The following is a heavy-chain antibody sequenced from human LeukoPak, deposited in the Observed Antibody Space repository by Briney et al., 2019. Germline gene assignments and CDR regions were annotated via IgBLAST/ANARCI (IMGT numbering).Heavy chain of an antibody. Sequence: SETLSLTCAVSGGSISSSNWWSWVRQPPGKGLEWIGEIYHSGSTNYNPSLKSRVTISVDKSKNQFSLKLSSVTAADTAVYYCARARSGYDPPYYYGMDVWGQGTTVTVSS. D-gene: IGHD5-12*01. CDR2: IYHSGST. CDR1: GGSISSSNW. V-gene: IGHV4-4*02. J-gene: IGHJ6*02. CDR3: ARARSGYDPPYYYGMDV.